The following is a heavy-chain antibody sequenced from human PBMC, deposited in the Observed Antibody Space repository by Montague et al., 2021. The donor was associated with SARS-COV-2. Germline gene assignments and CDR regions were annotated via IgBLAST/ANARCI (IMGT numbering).Heavy chain of an antibody. CDR2: SNK. J-gene: IGHJ6*04. D-gene: IGHD3-9*01. V-gene: IGHV3-30-3*01. Sequence: SNKSYSDSVKGRFTISRDTSKNTLSLQMNSLISEDPAVYYFARCRIWRTIFWRHYYYGMDVWGKGTTGTVSS. CDR3: ARCRIWRTIFWRHYYYGMDV.